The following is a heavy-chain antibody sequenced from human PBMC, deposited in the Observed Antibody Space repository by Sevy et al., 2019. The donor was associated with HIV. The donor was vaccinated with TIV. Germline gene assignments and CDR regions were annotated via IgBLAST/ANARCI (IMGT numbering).Heavy chain of an antibody. CDR1: GSTFSELS. CDR2: FDPEKGGI. J-gene: IGHJ4*02. D-gene: IGHD3-22*01. V-gene: IGHV1-24*01. Sequence: ASVKVSCKVSGSTFSELSMHWVRQTPGKGLEWMGGFDPEKGGIVYAQKFQGRVTMAEDTGSNTAYMELSSLRSEDTAVYYCATESLGYYDSSGYSMTDHWGQRTLVTVSS. CDR3: ATESLGYYDSSGYSMTDH.